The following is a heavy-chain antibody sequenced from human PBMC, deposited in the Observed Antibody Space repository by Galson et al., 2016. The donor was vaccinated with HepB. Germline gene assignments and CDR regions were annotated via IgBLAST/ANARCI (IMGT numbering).Heavy chain of an antibody. V-gene: IGHV3-21*06. J-gene: IGHJ4*02. D-gene: IGHD5-24*01. CDR1: GFTFSSYS. CDR3: TRGWDCDY. CDR2: MSISSSYI. Sequence: SLRLSCAASGFTFSSYSMNWVRQAPGKGLEWVSSMSISSSYIYYADSVKGRFNISRDNAKNSLYLEMKSLRADDTAVYYCTRGWDCDYWGQGTLVTVSS.